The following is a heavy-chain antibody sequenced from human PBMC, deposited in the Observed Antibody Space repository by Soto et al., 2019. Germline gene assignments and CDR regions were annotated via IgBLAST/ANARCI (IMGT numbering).Heavy chain of an antibody. Sequence: GGSLRLSCAASGFIFSDSAIHWVRQASGKGLEWVGRIRSKTYNYATTHAASVKGRFIFSRDDSKNTAYLQMNSLKSEDTAVYYCTRSGPLNYYDSSGYDYWGQGTLVTVSS. CDR2: IRSKTYNYAT. J-gene: IGHJ4*02. D-gene: IGHD3-22*01. V-gene: IGHV3-73*01. CDR3: TRSGPLNYYDSSGYDY. CDR1: GFIFSDSA.